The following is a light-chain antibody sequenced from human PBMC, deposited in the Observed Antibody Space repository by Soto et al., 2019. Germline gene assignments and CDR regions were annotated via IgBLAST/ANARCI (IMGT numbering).Light chain of an antibody. CDR1: QSVSSY. J-gene: IGKJ1*01. CDR3: QQYVSSSRT. Sequence: EIVLTQSPGTLSLSPGERATLSCRASQSVSSYLAWYQQKPGQAPRLLIYGASSRATGIPDRFSGSGPGTDFTLTISRLEPEDFAVYYCQQYVSSSRTFGQGTKVEIK. V-gene: IGKV3-20*01. CDR2: GAS.